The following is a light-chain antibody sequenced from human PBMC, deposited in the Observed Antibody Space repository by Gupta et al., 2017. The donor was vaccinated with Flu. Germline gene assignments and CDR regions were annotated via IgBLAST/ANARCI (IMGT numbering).Light chain of an antibody. CDR3: HQYGDSPRT. CDR2: GAS. CDR1: QTISSTY. J-gene: IGKJ1*01. V-gene: IGKV3-20*01. Sequence: EIVLTQSPGTLSLSPGEGATLSCRASQTISSTYLAWYQHKPGQAPTLLIYGASTRATGIPDRFSGSGSGTDFTLTISRLEPEDFAVYFCHQYGDSPRTFGQWTKVEIK.